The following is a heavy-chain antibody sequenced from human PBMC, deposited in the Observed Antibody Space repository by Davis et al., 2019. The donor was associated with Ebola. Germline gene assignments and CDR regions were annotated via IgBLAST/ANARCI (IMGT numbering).Heavy chain of an antibody. CDR2: IKSYTSGGTT. Sequence: GESLKISCAASGFTFSPAWINWIRQAPGRGLEWVGRIKSYTSGGTTDYAAPVEGRFTISRDDANNTVFLQMNSLKTEDTAVYFCVIDDAAFGRGELDHWGQGTLVTVSS. J-gene: IGHJ4*02. CDR1: GFTFSPAW. CDR3: VIDDAAFGRGELDH. V-gene: IGHV3-15*01. D-gene: IGHD3/OR15-3a*01.